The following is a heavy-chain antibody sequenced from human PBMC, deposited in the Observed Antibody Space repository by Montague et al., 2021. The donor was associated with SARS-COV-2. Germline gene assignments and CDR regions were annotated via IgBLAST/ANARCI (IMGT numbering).Heavy chain of an antibody. V-gene: IGHV4-39*01. CDR3: ARRLGGSGWLDY. Sequence: SETLSLTCTVAGGSISSGSYYWGWLRQPPGKGLEWIGNIHSSWTTYYKSRFTISVDTSRNQFSLKMTSVTAADTAGYYCARRLGGSGWLDYWGQGTLVTVSS. J-gene: IGHJ4*02. CDR2: IHSSWTT. D-gene: IGHD6-25*01. CDR1: GGSISSGSYY.